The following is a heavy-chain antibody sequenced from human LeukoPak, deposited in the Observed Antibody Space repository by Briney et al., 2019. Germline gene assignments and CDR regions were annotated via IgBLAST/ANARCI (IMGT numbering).Heavy chain of an antibody. J-gene: IGHJ5*02. CDR1: GFTVSSYE. Sequence: GGSLRLSCAASGFTVSSYEMNWVRQAPGKGLEWVSYISSSGSTIYYADSVKGRFTISRDNAKNSLYLQMNSLRAEDTAVYYCARDSDYGSGSPNWFDPWGQGTLVTVSS. V-gene: IGHV3-48*03. CDR3: ARDSDYGSGSPNWFDP. CDR2: ISSSGSTI. D-gene: IGHD3-10*01.